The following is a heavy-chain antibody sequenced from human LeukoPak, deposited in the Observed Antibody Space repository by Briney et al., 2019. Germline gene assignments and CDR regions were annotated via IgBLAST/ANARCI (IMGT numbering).Heavy chain of an antibody. CDR3: ARETVKTDFDS. J-gene: IGHJ4*02. Sequence: PWETLSLTCTVSGGSISSGGYDLTWIRQHPWNGLEWIGYIYYSGSTYYNPSLRSRVTISVDTSKNQFSLKLTSVTAADTAVYYCARETVKTDFDSWGQGTLVTVSS. CDR2: IYYSGST. V-gene: IGHV4-31*03. D-gene: IGHD4-11*01. CDR1: GGSISSGGYD.